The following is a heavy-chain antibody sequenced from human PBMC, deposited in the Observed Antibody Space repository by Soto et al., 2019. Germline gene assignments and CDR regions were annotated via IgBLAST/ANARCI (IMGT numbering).Heavy chain of an antibody. CDR2: ISAYNGNT. CDR3: ARDRWAYYDILTGYPYDAFDI. J-gene: IGHJ3*02. V-gene: IGHV1-18*04. D-gene: IGHD3-9*01. Sequence: GASLKVSCKASGYTFTSYGISWVRQAPGQGLEWMGWISAYNGNTNYAQKLQGRVTMTTDTSTSTAYMELRSLRSDDTAVYYCARDRWAYYDILTGYPYDAFDIWGQGTMVTVSS. CDR1: GYTFTSYG.